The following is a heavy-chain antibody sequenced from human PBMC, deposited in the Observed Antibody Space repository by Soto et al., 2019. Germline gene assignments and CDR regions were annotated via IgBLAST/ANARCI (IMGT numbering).Heavy chain of an antibody. CDR3: ARGLYGDYHYYYYMDV. J-gene: IGHJ6*03. Sequence: ASVKVSCKASGYTFTSYDINWVRQATGQGLEWMGWMNPNSGNTGYAQKFQGRVTMTRNTSISTAYMELSSLRSEDTAVYYCARGLYGDYHYYYYMDVWGKGTTVTVYS. V-gene: IGHV1-8*01. CDR2: MNPNSGNT. D-gene: IGHD4-17*01. CDR1: GYTFTSYD.